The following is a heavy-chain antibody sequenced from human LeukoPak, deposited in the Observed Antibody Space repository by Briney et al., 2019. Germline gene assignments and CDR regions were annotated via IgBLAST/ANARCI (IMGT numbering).Heavy chain of an antibody. J-gene: IGHJ6*02. CDR1: GFTFSSYA. Sequence: PGGSLRLSCAASGFTFSSYAMHWVRQAPGKGLEWVAVISYDGSNKYYADSVKGRFTISRDNSKNTLYLQMNSLRAEDTAVYYCARDLYYSSSWDYYCYGMDVWGQGTTVTVSS. CDR3: ARDLYYSSSWDYYCYGMDV. D-gene: IGHD6-6*01. CDR2: ISYDGSNK. V-gene: IGHV3-30-3*01.